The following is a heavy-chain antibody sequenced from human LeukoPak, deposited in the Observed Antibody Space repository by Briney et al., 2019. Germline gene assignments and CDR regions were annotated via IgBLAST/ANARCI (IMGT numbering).Heavy chain of an antibody. CDR3: ATYYGSGSTPAKKSFDI. D-gene: IGHD3-10*01. CDR1: GYTFTSYD. Sequence: ASVKLSCNASGYTFTSYDISWERQAPGQGLEWMGWMNPNSGNTGYAQKFQGRVTLTRNTSISTAYMELSSLRSEVKAVYYWATYYGSGSTPAKKSFDIWGQGTMVIVSS. V-gene: IGHV1-8*01. J-gene: IGHJ3*02. CDR2: MNPNSGNT.